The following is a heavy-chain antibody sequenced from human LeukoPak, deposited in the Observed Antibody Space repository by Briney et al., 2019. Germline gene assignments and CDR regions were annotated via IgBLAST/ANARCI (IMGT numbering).Heavy chain of an antibody. Sequence: SVKVSCKASGGTFSSYAISWVRQAPGQGLEWMGRIIPILGIANYAQKFQGRVTITADKSTSTAYMELSSLRSEDTAVYYCARDGGSPAGPFDYWGQGTLVTVSS. V-gene: IGHV1-69*04. CDR3: ARDGGSPAGPFDY. CDR2: IIPILGIA. J-gene: IGHJ4*02. D-gene: IGHD1-26*01. CDR1: GGTFSSYA.